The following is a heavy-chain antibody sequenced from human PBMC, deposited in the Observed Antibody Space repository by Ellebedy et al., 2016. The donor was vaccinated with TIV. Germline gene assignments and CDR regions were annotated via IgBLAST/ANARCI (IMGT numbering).Heavy chain of an antibody. CDR2: IYYSGDT. J-gene: IGHJ2*01. V-gene: IGHV4-59*08. Sequence: MPSETLSLTCTVSGDSINRYYWSWIRQPPGKGLEWIGYIYYSGDTKYNPSLNSRFTISVDTSKTQFSLKLSSVTAADTAVYYWATNRGPYGDYWYFDLWGRGALVTVSS. CDR3: ATNRGPYGDYWYFDL. D-gene: IGHD4-17*01. CDR1: GDSINRYY.